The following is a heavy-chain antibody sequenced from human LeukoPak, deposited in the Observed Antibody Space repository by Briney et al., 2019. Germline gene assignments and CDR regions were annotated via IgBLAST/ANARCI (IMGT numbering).Heavy chain of an antibody. D-gene: IGHD6-19*01. V-gene: IGHV3-21*01. J-gene: IGHJ6*02. CDR1: GFTFSSYS. CDR2: ISSSSYI. Sequence: PGGSLRLSCAASGFTFSSYSMNWVRQAPGKGLEWVSSISSSSYIYYADSVKGRFTISRDNAKNSLYLQMNSLRAEDTAVYYCARDRLEYYYGMDVWGQGTTVTVSS. CDR3: ARDRLEYYYGMDV.